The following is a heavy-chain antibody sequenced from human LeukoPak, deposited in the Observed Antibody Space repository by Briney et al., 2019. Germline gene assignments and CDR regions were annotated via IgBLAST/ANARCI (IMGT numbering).Heavy chain of an antibody. CDR3: VKGGHFDY. CDR1: GFPFSSYT. Sequence: GGSLRLSCAASGFPFSSYTMTWGRQAPGKGLEWVSAISASGDSTYYADSVKGRFTISRDNSKNTLYLQMDSPRAEDTALYCCVKGGHFDYWGQGALVTVSS. V-gene: IGHV3-23*01. CDR2: ISASGDST. J-gene: IGHJ4*02.